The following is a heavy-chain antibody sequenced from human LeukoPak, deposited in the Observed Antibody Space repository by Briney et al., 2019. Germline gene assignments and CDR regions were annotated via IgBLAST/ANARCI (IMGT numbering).Heavy chain of an antibody. D-gene: IGHD6-19*01. CDR3: AGEAVAGTGFDY. V-gene: IGHV4-59*01. J-gene: IGHJ4*02. Sequence: PSETLSLTCTVSGGSISSYYWGWIRQPPGEGLEWIGYIYSSGNTNYNPSLKSRVPISVDTSKNQFSLKLSSVTAADTAVYYCAGEAVAGTGFDYWGQGTLVTVSS. CDR1: GGSISSYY. CDR2: IYSSGNT.